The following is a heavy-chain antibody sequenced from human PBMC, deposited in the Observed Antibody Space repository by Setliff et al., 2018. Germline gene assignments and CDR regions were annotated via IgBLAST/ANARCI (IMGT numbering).Heavy chain of an antibody. CDR1: GDSFSDYY. CDR2: INPSGTT. CDR3: RFWSYVYKNDY. J-gene: IGHJ4*02. Sequence: SETLSLTCAIYGDSFSDYYWGWVRQTPGKGLEWIAEINPSGTTNYIPSLKSRLTISVDTSKRQFSLKLNSVTAADTAVYYCRFWSYVYKNDYWAQGTLVTVSS. D-gene: IGHD3-16*01. V-gene: IGHV4-34*01.